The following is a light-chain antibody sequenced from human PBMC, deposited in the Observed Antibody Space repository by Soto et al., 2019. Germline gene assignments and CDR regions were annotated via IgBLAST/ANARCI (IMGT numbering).Light chain of an antibody. CDR3: QHYGNSPPSVT. CDR1: HYIRSSF. J-gene: IGKJ3*01. V-gene: IGKV3-20*01. Sequence: EIVVTQSPATLSVSPGERVTLSCRASHYIRSSFLAWYQQKPGQAPRLLIYGASSRATGIPDRFSGSGSGTDFTLTISRLEPEDFAVYYCQHYGNSPPSVTFGPGTKVDIK. CDR2: GAS.